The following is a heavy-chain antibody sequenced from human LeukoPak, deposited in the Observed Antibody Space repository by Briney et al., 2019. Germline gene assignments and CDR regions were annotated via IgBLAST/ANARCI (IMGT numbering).Heavy chain of an antibody. J-gene: IGHJ4*02. CDR1: GFTFSSYA. V-gene: IGHV3-23*01. CDR3: AKGPSSSGWRYYFDY. D-gene: IGHD6-19*01. CDR2: ISGSGGST. Sequence: GGSLRLSCAASGFTFSSYAMSWVRQAPGKGLEWVSAISGSGGSTYYADSVKGRFTISRDNSKNTLYLQMNSLRAEDPAVYYCAKGPSSSGWRYYFDYWGQGTLVTVSS.